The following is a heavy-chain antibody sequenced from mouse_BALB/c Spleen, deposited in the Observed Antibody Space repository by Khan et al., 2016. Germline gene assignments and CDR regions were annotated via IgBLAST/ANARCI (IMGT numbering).Heavy chain of an antibody. D-gene: IGHD2-1*01. V-gene: IGHV1-15*01. Sequence: VQLQESGAELVRPGASVTLSCKASGYTFSDYEMHWVKQTPVHGLEWIGAIDPETGGTAYNQKFKGQATLTAGRSSSTAYMELRSLTSEDSAVYYCTRKGIFYVNYDFDSWGQGTTLTGSS. CDR1: GYTFSDYE. J-gene: IGHJ2*01. CDR2: IDPETGGT. CDR3: TRKGIFYVNYDFDS.